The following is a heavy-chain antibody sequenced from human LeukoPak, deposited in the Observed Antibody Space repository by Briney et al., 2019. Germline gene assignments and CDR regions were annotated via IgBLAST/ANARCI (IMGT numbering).Heavy chain of an antibody. CDR1: GFTFSSYG. Sequence: PGGSLRLSCAASGFTFSSYGMHWVRQAPGKGLEWVAVISYDGSNKYYADSVKGRFTISRDNSKNTLYLQMNSLRAENTAVYYCAKASYSYCSSTSCYGRISYFQHWGQGTLVTVSS. D-gene: IGHD2-2*01. V-gene: IGHV3-30*18. CDR3: AKASYSYCSSTSCYGRISYFQH. J-gene: IGHJ1*01. CDR2: ISYDGSNK.